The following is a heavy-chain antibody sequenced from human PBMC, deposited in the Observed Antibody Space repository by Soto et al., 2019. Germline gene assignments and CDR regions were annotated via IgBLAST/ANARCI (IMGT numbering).Heavy chain of an antibody. V-gene: IGHV4-39*01. D-gene: IGHD3-9*01. J-gene: IGHJ5*02. CDR2: IYYSGST. CDR3: VAYYDILTGYPSLYNWFDP. CDR1: GASISSSSYF. Sequence: LSLTCTVSGASISSSSYFWGWIRQPPGKGLEWIGSIYYSGSTYYSPSLKSRVTISVDTSKNQFSLKLSSVTAADTAVYYCVAYYDILTGYPSLYNWFDPWGPGTLVTVSS.